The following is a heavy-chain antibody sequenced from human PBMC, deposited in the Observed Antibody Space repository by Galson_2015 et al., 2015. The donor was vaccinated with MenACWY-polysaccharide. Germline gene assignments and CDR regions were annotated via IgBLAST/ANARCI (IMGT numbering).Heavy chain of an antibody. V-gene: IGHV5-51*01. J-gene: IGHJ3*01. Sequence: QSGAEVKKPGESLKISCKGSGYRFRSYWIAWVRQMPGKGLEWMGIIYPGDSDTRYSESFQGQVTISADTSIGSAYMQWSSLKASDTRLLFWARRPARYGVNLRYGGALDFLGQWTTVTVP. CDR3: ARRPARYGVNLRYGGALDF. CDR2: IYPGDSDT. CDR1: GYRFRSYW. D-gene: IGHD5-24*01.